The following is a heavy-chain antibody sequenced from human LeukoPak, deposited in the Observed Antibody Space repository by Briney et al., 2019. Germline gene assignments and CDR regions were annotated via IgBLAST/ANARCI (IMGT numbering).Heavy chain of an antibody. CDR3: ASLQPAYDCSSTSCYNRDNWFDP. CDR1: GYTFTSYG. Sequence: ASVKVSCKASGYTFTSYGISWVRQAPGQGLEWMGWISAYNGNTNYAQKLQGRVTMTTDTSTSTAYMELRSLRSDDTAVYYCASLQPAYDCSSTSCYNRDNWFDPWGQGTLVTVSS. D-gene: IGHD2-2*02. CDR2: ISAYNGNT. J-gene: IGHJ5*02. V-gene: IGHV1-18*01.